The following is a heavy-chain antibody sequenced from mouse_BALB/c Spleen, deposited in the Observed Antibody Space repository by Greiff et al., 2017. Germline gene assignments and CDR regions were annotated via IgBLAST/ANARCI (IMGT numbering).Heavy chain of an antibody. Sequence: EVQLVESGPELVKPGASVKISCKASGYTFTDYNMHWVKQSHGKSLEWIGYIYPYNGGTGYNQKFKSKATLTVDNSSSTAYMELRSLTSEDSAVYYCARAGFDYWGQGTTLTVSS. CDR3: ARAGFDY. CDR2: IYPYNGGT. J-gene: IGHJ2*01. CDR1: GYTFTDYN. V-gene: IGHV1S29*02.